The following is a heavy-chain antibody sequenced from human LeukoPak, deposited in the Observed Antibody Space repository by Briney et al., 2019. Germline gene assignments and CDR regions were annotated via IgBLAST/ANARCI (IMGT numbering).Heavy chain of an antibody. J-gene: IGHJ6*03. V-gene: IGHV1-2*02. CDR2: INPNSGGT. Sequence: ASVKASCKASGYTFTGYYMHWVRQAPGQGLEWMGWINPNSGGTNYAQKFQGRVTMTRDTSISTAYMELSRLRSDDTAVYYCARGFTVRGAIYYYMDVWGKGTTVTVSS. D-gene: IGHD3-10*01. CDR1: GYTFTGYY. CDR3: ARGFTVRGAIYYYMDV.